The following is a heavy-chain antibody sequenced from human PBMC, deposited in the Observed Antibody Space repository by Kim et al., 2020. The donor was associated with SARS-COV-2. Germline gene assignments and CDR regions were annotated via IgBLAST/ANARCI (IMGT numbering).Heavy chain of an antibody. J-gene: IGHJ4*02. V-gene: IGHV4-4*07. Sequence: SETLSLTCTVSGDSISGYYYSWIRQPAGKSLEWIGRISASGTTNYNPSLKSRANMSVDTSKKQFSLKVSSVTAADTAVYYCARHPRANSGYGLIDYWGQGTLVTVSS. CDR1: GDSISGYY. CDR3: ARHPRANSGYGLIDY. CDR2: ISASGTT. D-gene: IGHD5-12*01.